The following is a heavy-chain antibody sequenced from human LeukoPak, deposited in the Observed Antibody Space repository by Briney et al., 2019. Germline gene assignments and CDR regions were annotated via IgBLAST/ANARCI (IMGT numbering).Heavy chain of an antibody. CDR2: INSDGSWT. D-gene: IGHD5-18*01. CDR1: GNYW. V-gene: IGHV3-74*01. Sequence: GGSLSPSCAASGNYWMHWVRQAPGKGLVWVSHINSDGSWTSYADSVKGRFTISKDNAKNTVYLQMNSLRVEDTAFYYCARDLAYSRLDYWGQGMLVTVSS. J-gene: IGHJ4*02. CDR3: ARDLAYSRLDY.